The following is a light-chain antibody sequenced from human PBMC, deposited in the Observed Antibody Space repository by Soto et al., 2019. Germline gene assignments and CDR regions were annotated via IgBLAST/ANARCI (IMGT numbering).Light chain of an antibody. Sequence: EIVLTQSLGTLSLSPGERATLSCGASQSVNSSYLAWYQQKTGQAPRLLICGASSMATGIPDRFSGSGSGTDFTLTISRLEPEDFAVYYSQQYGSSPRMYTFGQGTKLEIK. J-gene: IGKJ2*01. V-gene: IGKV3-20*01. CDR1: QSVNSSY. CDR2: GAS. CDR3: QQYGSSPRMYT.